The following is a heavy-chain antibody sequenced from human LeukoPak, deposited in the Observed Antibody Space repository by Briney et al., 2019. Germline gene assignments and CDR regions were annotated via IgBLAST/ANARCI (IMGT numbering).Heavy chain of an antibody. V-gene: IGHV1-8*01. Sequence: ASVMVSCKASGYTFTSYDINWVRQATGQGLEWMGWMNPNSGNTGYAQKFQGRVIMTRNTSISTAYMELSSLRSEDTAVYYCAREYCSSTSCKNGAFDIWGQGTMVTVSS. CDR2: MNPNSGNT. J-gene: IGHJ3*02. CDR1: GYTFTSYD. CDR3: AREYCSSTSCKNGAFDI. D-gene: IGHD2-2*01.